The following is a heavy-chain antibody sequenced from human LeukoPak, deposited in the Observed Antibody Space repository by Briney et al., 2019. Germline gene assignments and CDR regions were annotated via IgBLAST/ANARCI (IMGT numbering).Heavy chain of an antibody. CDR2: INPNSGGT. D-gene: IGHD1-1*01. J-gene: IGHJ4*02. V-gene: IGHV1-2*02. CDR1: GYTFTSYY. CDR3: ARDSGGGTTRDY. Sequence: ASVKVSCKASGYTFTSYYMHWVRQAPGQGLEWMGWINPNSGGTNYAQKFQGRVTMTRDTSISTAYMELSRLRSDDTAVYYCARDSGGGTTRDYWGQGTLVTVSS.